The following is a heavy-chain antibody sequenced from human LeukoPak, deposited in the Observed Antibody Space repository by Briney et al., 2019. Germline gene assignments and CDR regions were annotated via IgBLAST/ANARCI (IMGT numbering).Heavy chain of an antibody. CDR2: ISTYTGNT. CDR1: GYTFTSYG. D-gene: IGHD6-13*01. J-gene: IGHJ4*02. Sequence: ASVKVSCKASGYTFTSYGISWVRQAPGQGLEWMGWISTYTGNTNYAQKLQGRVTMTTDTSTSTAYMELRSLRSDDTAVYYCGRDTPAQQLVPVYWGQGTLVTVSS. V-gene: IGHV1-18*01. CDR3: GRDTPAQQLVPVY.